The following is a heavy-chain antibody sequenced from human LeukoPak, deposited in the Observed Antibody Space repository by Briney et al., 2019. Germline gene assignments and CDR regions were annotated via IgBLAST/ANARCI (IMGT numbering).Heavy chain of an antibody. CDR3: ALPRDTPYSSGWYFDY. J-gene: IGHJ4*02. CDR1: GFSLSTSGVG. Sequence: SGPTLVNPTQTLTLTCTFSGFSLSTSGVGVGWIRQPPGKALEWLALIYLNDDKRYSPSLKSRLTITKDTSKNQVVLTMTNMDPVDTATYYCALPRDTPYSSGWYFDYWGQGTLVTVSS. D-gene: IGHD6-19*01. V-gene: IGHV2-5*01. CDR2: IYLNDDK.